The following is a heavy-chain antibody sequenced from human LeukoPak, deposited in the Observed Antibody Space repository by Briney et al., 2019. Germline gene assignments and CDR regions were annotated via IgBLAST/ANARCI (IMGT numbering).Heavy chain of an antibody. J-gene: IGHJ6*02. CDR1: GFTVSSNY. CDR3: ARDRQEGSSWYYYYFGMDV. CDR2: RYSGGST. Sequence: PGGSLRLSCAASGFTVSSNYMSWVRQAPGKGLEWVSARYSGGSTYYADSVKGRFTISRDNSKNTLYFQMNSLRAEDTAVYYCARDRQEGSSWYYYYFGMDVWGQGTTVTVSS. V-gene: IGHV3-53*01. D-gene: IGHD6-13*01.